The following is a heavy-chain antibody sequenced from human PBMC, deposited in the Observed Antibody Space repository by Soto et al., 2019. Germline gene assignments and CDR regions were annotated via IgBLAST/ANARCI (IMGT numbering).Heavy chain of an antibody. Sequence: SETLSLTCTVSGGSISSGGYFWSWIRQHPGKGLEWIGFIYFSGSTYYNPSLKSRVTLSVDTSMNQFSLQLSSVTAADTAVYYCARHWGRGAAGTCYNWGQGTLVTVLL. CDR1: GGSISSGGYF. J-gene: IGHJ4*02. V-gene: IGHV4-39*01. CDR2: IYFSGST. CDR3: ARHWGRGAAGTCYN. D-gene: IGHD6-25*01.